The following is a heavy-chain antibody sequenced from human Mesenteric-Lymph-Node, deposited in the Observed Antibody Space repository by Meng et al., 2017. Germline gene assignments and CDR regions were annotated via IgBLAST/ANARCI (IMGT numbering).Heavy chain of an antibody. CDR3: ARIVHRSGGYDYFDY. CDR1: GYTLTNYW. Sequence: GESLKISCEGSGYTLTNYWIGWVRQVPGKGLEWVGIIYAGGSHSRYSPSFQGQFTISADKAMSSAYLHWSSLRASDTAMYYCARIVHRSGGYDYFDYWGQGTLVTVSS. V-gene: IGHV5-51*01. J-gene: IGHJ4*02. CDR2: IYAGGSHS. D-gene: IGHD6-19*01.